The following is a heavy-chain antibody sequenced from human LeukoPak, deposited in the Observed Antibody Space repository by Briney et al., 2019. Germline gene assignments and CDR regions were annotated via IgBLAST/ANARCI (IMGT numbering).Heavy chain of an antibody. V-gene: IGHV4-39*01. CDR2: IYYSGST. CDR1: GDSISSSSSY. D-gene: IGHD6-19*01. Sequence: SETLSLTCTVSGDSISSSSSYWGWIRQPPGEGLEWIGSIYYSGSTYYNTSLKSRVTISVDTSKNQFSLKLSSVTAADTAVYYCARQDSSGWYSGAFDIWGQGTMVTVSS. CDR3: ARQDSSGWYSGAFDI. J-gene: IGHJ3*02.